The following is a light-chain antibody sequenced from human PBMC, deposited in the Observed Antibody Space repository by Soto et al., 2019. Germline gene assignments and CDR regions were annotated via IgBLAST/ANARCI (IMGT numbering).Light chain of an antibody. CDR1: QSVSSSY. CDR3: QQYDSSPLT. Sequence: EIVLTQSPGTLSLSPGERDTLSCRASQSVSSSYLAWYQQKPGQAPRLLIYGASSRATGIPDRVSGSGAGTDFTITISRLVPEDFAVYYCQQYDSSPLTFGGGTKVEIK. CDR2: GAS. J-gene: IGKJ4*01. V-gene: IGKV3-20*01.